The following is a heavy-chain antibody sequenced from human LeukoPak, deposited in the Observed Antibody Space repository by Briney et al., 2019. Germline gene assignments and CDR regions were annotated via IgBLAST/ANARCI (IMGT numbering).Heavy chain of an antibody. CDR3: ARAYYYDSSGYSRGSFDY. CDR1: GLTFSNAW. Sequence: GGSLRLSCAASGLTFSNAWMSWVRQAPGKGLEWVANIKQDGSEKYYVDSVKGRFTISRDNAKNSLYLQVNSLRAEDTAVYYCARAYYYDSSGYSRGSFDYWGQGTLVTVSS. D-gene: IGHD3-22*01. J-gene: IGHJ4*02. CDR2: IKQDGSEK. V-gene: IGHV3-7*01.